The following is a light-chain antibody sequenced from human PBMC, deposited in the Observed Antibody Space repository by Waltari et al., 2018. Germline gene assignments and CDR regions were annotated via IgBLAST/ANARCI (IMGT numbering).Light chain of an antibody. CDR1: QGVLYSSDNRNS. V-gene: IGKV4-1*01. Sequence: DIVMTQSPDSLAVSLGERATINCKSSQGVLYSSDNRNSFAWYQQKPGQPPNLLIYWASTRESGVPDRFSGSGSGTDFTLTISSLQAEDVAVYYCQQYYITPLSFGGGTKVEIK. J-gene: IGKJ4*01. CDR3: QQYYITPLS. CDR2: WAS.